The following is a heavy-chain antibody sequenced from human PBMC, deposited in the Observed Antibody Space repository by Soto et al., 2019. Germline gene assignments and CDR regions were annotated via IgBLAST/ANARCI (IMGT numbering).Heavy chain of an antibody. V-gene: IGHV3-74*01. D-gene: IGHD3-16*01. J-gene: IGHJ6*02. CDR1: GFTVRNSW. Sequence: GSLGLSCAASGFTVRNSWMPGVLKAQGKEQMWVSRVNSDGDTTYYADSVKGRFTISRDNAKNTLHLQMNSLGAEDTAVYYCASNYAYAEGYYFYGIDVWGQGTTVTVSS. CDR3: ASNYAYAEGYYFYGIDV. CDR2: VNSDGDTT.